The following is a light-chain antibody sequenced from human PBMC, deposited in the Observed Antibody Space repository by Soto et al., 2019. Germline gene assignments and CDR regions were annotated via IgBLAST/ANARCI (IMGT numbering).Light chain of an antibody. CDR1: QSVSSSY. J-gene: IGKJ3*01. V-gene: IGKV3-20*01. Sequence: EIVLTQSPGTLSLSPGERATLSCRASQSVSSSYLAWYQQKPGQAPRLLIYGESSRATGIPDRFSGSGSGTDFTLTISRMEPEDFAVYYCQKYGSSPKTFGPGTKADIK. CDR3: QKYGSSPKT. CDR2: GES.